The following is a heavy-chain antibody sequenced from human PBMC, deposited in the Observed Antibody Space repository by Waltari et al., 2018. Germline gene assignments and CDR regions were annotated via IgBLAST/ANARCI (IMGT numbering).Heavy chain of an antibody. Sequence: QVQLQESGPGLVKPSETLSLTCAVSGYSISSGYYLGWIRQPPGKGLEWIGSIYHIGSTYYNPSLKSRVTISVDTSKNQFSLKLSSVTAADTAVYYCARQAYGSGSYHIYWGQGTLVTVSS. CDR2: IYHIGST. CDR1: GYSISSGYY. V-gene: IGHV4-38-2*01. D-gene: IGHD3-10*01. CDR3: ARQAYGSGSYHIY. J-gene: IGHJ4*02.